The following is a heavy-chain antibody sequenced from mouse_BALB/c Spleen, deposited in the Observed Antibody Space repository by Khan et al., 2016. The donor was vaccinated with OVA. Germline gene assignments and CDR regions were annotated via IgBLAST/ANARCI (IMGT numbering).Heavy chain of an antibody. D-gene: IGHD2-13*01. Sequence: VQLQQSGPELVEPGASVKMSCKASGYTFTNYVMHWVKQKPGQGLEWIGYINPYNAGTRYNEKFKGKATMTSDISSTTAYMEISSLTSEDSAVYYCARDASSCDFSFPYWGQGTLVTVST. CDR2: INPYNAGT. J-gene: IGHJ3*01. CDR3: ARDASSCDFSFPY. CDR1: GYTFTNYV. V-gene: IGHV1S136*01.